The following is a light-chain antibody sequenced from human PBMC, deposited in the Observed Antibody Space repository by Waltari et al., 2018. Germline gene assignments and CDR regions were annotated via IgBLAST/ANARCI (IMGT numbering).Light chain of an antibody. Sequence: SYELTQPPSVSVSPGQTASITCSGDKLGDKYACWYQQKPGQSPVLVIYQDSKRPSGSPERFSGSNSGNTATLTISGTQAMDVADYYCQAWDSSTVVFGGGTKLTVL. CDR2: QDS. CDR3: QAWDSSTVV. CDR1: KLGDKY. J-gene: IGLJ2*01. V-gene: IGLV3-1*01.